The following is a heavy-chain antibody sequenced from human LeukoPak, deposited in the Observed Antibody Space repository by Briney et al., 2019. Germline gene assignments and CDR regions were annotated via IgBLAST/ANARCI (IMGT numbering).Heavy chain of an antibody. D-gene: IGHD3-22*01. J-gene: IGHJ5*02. CDR2: IYYSGST. CDR1: GGSISSYY. Sequence: SETLSLTCTVSGGSISSYYWSWIRQPPGKGLEWIGYIYYSGSTNYNPSLKSRVTISVDTSKNQFSLKLSSVPAADTAVYYCARDSYYYDSSGYRAWFDPWGQGTLVTVSS. V-gene: IGHV4-59*01. CDR3: ARDSYYYDSSGYRAWFDP.